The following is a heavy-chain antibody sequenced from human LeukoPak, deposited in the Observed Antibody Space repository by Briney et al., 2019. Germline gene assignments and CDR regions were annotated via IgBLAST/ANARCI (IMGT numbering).Heavy chain of an antibody. CDR1: GGSFSGYY. CDR3: ARPKAGYSSTDAFDI. V-gene: IGHV4-34*01. Sequence: SETLSLTCAVYGGSFSGYYWNWIREPPGKGLEWIGEISHSGNTNYNPSLKSRVTISVDTSKNQFSLKLSSVTAADTAVYYCARPKAGYSSTDAFDIWGQGTRVTVSS. D-gene: IGHD6-19*01. J-gene: IGHJ3*02. CDR2: ISHSGNT.